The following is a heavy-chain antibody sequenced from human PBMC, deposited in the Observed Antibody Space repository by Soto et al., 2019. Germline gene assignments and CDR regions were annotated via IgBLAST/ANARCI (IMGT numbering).Heavy chain of an antibody. V-gene: IGHV4-39*07. J-gene: IGHJ6*02. D-gene: IGHD6-19*01. CDR1: GDSITTNSYF. CDR2: INHSGVT. CDR3: ARFSGSYYYAMDV. Sequence: PSETLSLTCTVSGDSITTNSYFWAWIRQPPGKGLEWIGEINHSGVTNYKPSLKRRVTISVDTSKNQFSLQLKSVTAADTALYYCARFSGSYYYAMDVWGQGSTVTVSS.